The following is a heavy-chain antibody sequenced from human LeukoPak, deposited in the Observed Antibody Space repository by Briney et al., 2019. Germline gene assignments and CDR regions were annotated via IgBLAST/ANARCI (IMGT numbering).Heavy chain of an antibody. Sequence: SETLSLTCTVSGGSISSYYWSWIRQPPGKGLEWIGYIYYSGSTNYNPSLKSRVTISVDTSKNKFSLKLSSVTAADTAVYYCARLGYSSSWYLDYYYYYYMDVWGKGTTVTVSS. CDR2: IYYSGST. CDR3: ARLGYSSSWYLDYYYYYYMDV. V-gene: IGHV4-59*01. D-gene: IGHD6-13*01. J-gene: IGHJ6*03. CDR1: GGSISSYY.